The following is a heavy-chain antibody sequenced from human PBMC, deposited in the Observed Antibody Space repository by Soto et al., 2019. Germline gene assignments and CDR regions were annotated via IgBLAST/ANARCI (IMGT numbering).Heavy chain of an antibody. CDR3: ARHRPGLLWANTGYYFDY. D-gene: IGHD3-3*01. V-gene: IGHV4-59*08. Sequence: SETLSLTCTVSGGSISSYYWSWIRQPLGKGLEWIGYIYYSGSTNYNPSLKSRVTISVDTSKNQFSLKLSSVTAADTAVYYCARHRPGLLWANTGYYFDYWGQGTLVTVSS. CDR1: GGSISSYY. J-gene: IGHJ4*02. CDR2: IYYSGST.